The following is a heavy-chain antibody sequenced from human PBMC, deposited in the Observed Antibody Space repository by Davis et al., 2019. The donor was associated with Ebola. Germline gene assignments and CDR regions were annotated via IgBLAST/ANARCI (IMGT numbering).Heavy chain of an antibody. CDR2: IYYNGET. V-gene: IGHV4-59*01. Sequence: MPSETLSLTCTVSGGSISSNYWNWIRQSPGKGLEWIAYIYYNGETRSSPSLKGRVTMSIDTSKNQFSLKLSSVTAADTAIYFCAREAVAGTSGFDLWGQGSPVIVSS. J-gene: IGHJ4*02. D-gene: IGHD6-19*01. CDR1: GGSISSNY. CDR3: AREAVAGTSGFDL.